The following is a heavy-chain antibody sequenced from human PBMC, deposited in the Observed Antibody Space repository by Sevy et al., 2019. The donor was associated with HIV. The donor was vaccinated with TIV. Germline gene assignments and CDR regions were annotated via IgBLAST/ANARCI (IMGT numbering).Heavy chain of an antibody. CDR2: LNSDWSTT. CDR3: ARDRRGP. Sequence: GGSLRLSCAASGFTFSTYWMHWVRQAPGKGLVWVSRLNSDWSTTSYADSVKGRLTISRDNAKNRFYLQSNSLRADDTAVYYCARDRRGPWVQGTLVTVSS. CDR1: GFTFSTYW. J-gene: IGHJ5*02. V-gene: IGHV3-74*01.